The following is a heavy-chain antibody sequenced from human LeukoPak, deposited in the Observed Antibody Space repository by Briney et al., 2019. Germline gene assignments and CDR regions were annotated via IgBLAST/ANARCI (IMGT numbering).Heavy chain of an antibody. V-gene: IGHV3-23*01. CDR3: AKGGKPRSYYFDY. D-gene: IGHD4-23*01. CDR2: ISGSGGST. Sequence: GGSLRLSCAASGFTFSSYGMSWVRQAPGKGLEWVSAISGSGGSTYYADSVKGRFTISRDNSKNTLYLQMNSLRAEDTAVYYCAKGGKPRSYYFDYWGQGTLVTVSS. J-gene: IGHJ4*02. CDR1: GFTFSSYG.